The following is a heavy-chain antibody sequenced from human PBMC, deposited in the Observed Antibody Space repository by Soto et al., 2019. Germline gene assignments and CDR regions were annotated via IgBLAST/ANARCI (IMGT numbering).Heavy chain of an antibody. D-gene: IGHD5-12*01. CDR1: GFTFSSYA. Sequence: EVQLLESGGGLVQPWGSLRLSCAASGFTFSSYAMSWVRQATGKGLEWVSAISGSGGSTYYADSVKGRFTISRDNSKNTVYLQRNSLRAEDTAVYYCALSGVATLPPYYFDYWGRGTLVTVSS. V-gene: IGHV3-23*01. CDR2: ISGSGGST. J-gene: IGHJ4*02. CDR3: ALSGVATLPPYYFDY.